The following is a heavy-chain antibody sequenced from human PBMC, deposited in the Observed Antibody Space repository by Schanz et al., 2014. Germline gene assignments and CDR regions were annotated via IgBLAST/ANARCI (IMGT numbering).Heavy chain of an antibody. D-gene: IGHD2-15*01. J-gene: IGHJ6*03. CDR3: ARDAVALVPEYFMDV. CDR1: GLTFSDYY. V-gene: IGHV3-11*05. Sequence: PGGSLRLSCAASGLTFSDYYMSWIRQAPGKGLEWVSYISSSSSYTNYADSVKGRFTISRDNAKNSLYLQMNSLRAEDTAVYYCARDAVALVPEYFMDVWGKGTPVTVSS. CDR2: ISSSSSYT.